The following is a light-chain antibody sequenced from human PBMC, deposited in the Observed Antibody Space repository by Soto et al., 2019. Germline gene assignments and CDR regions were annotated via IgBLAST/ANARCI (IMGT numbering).Light chain of an antibody. CDR1: QTISNN. CDR3: QHYNEWPLT. Sequence: VMTQFPATLSVSPGEKATLSCRASQTISNNLAWYQQKPGQAPRLLIYFASIRATGVPARFSGSGSGTEFTLTISSLQSEDFAGYYCQHYNEWPLTFGGGTRVETK. CDR2: FAS. J-gene: IGKJ4*01. V-gene: IGKV3-15*01.